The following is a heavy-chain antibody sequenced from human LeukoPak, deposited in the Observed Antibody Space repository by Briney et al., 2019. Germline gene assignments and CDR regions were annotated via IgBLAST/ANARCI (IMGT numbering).Heavy chain of an antibody. D-gene: IGHD6-13*01. CDR2: TYYRSKWFS. Sequence: SQTLSLTCAISGDSVSSNIAAWNWIRQSPSRGLEWLGRTYYRSKWFSDYAVSVKSRLTVNPDTSKNQFSLQLDSVTPEDTAVYYCASYIAAGTTTIEGDDYWGQGTLVTVSS. CDR3: ASYIAAGTTTIEGDDY. J-gene: IGHJ4*02. CDR1: GDSVSSNIAA. V-gene: IGHV6-1*01.